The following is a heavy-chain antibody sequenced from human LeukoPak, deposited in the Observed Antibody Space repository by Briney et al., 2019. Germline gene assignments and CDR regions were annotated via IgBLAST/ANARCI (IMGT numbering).Heavy chain of an antibody. J-gene: IGHJ5*02. CDR2: ITSSATTI. V-gene: IGHV3-48*03. Sequence: GGSLRLSCAASGLTFSSYEMNWVRQAPGKGLEWVSHITSSATTIYYADSVKGRFTICRANANNSPNLQMNSRRGEDKGVYYCARSRSNSGGGFDLWGQGTLVTVSS. D-gene: IGHD6-19*01. CDR3: ARSRSNSGGGFDL. CDR1: GLTFSSYE.